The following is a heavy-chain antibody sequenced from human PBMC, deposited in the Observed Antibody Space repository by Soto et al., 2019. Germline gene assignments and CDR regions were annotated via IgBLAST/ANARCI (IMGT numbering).Heavy chain of an antibody. J-gene: IGHJ4*02. CDR3: VRVVAIPGYPDN. CDR1: GGTFSSYA. Sequence: QVQLVQSGAEVRQPASSVKVSCKTSGGTFSSYAISWVRQAPGQGLEWMGGIVPIVDTSTYAQKFQGRVTITADESTSTVYMELSSRRSDDTAVYYCVRVVAIPGYPDNWGQGILVTVSS. D-gene: IGHD5-12*01. CDR2: IVPIVDTS. V-gene: IGHV1-69*12.